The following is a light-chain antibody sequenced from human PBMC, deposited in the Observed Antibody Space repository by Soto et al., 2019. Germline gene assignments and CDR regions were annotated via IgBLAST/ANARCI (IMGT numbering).Light chain of an antibody. CDR3: HQASSFPLT. Sequence: DIQMTQSPSSVSASVGDTVTITCRASQVISSWLAWYQHKPGRAPKLLIYKASNLQPGVPSRFSGSGSEADYTFTLTIRNLQPEDFATYYCHQASSFPLTFGGGTKVETK. CDR1: QVISSW. V-gene: IGKV1-12*01. CDR2: KAS. J-gene: IGKJ4*01.